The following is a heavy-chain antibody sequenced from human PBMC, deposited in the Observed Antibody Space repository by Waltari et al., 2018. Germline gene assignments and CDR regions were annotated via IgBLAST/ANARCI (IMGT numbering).Heavy chain of an antibody. J-gene: IGHJ6*02. D-gene: IGHD3-16*01. Sequence: EVQLVESGGGLVQPGGSLRLSCAASGFTFSSYSMNWVRQAPGKGLEWVSYISSSSTIYYADSVKGRFTISRDNAKNSLYLQMNSLRAEDTAVYYCARDRSLNLTYGMDVWGQGTTVTVSS. CDR3: ARDRSLNLTYGMDV. CDR2: ISSSSTI. V-gene: IGHV3-48*04. CDR1: GFTFSSYS.